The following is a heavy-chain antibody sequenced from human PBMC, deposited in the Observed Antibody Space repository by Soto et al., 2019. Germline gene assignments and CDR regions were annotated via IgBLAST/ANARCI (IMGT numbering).Heavy chain of an antibody. D-gene: IGHD3-16*01. CDR1: GYTFTGYY. V-gene: IGHV1-2*02. CDR3: ARGGSNSGPATSWFDP. J-gene: IGHJ5*02. CDR2: INPNNGGT. Sequence: ASVKVSCKASGYTFTGYYMHWVRQAPGQGLEWMGWINPNNGGTNYAQKFQGRVTMTRDTSISTAYMELSRLRSDDTAVYYCARGGSNSGPATSWFDPWGQGTLVTVSS.